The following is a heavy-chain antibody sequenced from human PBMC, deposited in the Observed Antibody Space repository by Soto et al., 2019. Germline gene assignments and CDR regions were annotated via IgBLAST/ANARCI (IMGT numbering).Heavy chain of an antibody. CDR3: ARDLGDMATTGLGGWFDP. V-gene: IGHV3-33*01. CDR2: IWYDGSNK. Sequence: QVQVVESGGCVVQPGRSLRLSCAASGFTFSSYGMHWVRQAPGKGLEWVAVIWYDGSNKYYADSVKGRFTVSRDNSKNIVYLQMNSLRAEDTAVYYCARDLGDMATTGLGGWFDPWGQGTLVTVSS. D-gene: IGHD1-1*01. CDR1: GFTFSSYG. J-gene: IGHJ5*02.